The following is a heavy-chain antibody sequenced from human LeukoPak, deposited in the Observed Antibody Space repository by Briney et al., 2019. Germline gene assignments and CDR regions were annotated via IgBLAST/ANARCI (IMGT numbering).Heavy chain of an antibody. V-gene: IGHV4-38-2*02. CDR1: GYSISSGYY. Sequence: SETLSLTCTVSGYSISSGYYWGWIRQPPGKGLEWIGSIYHSGSTYYNPSLKSRVTISVDTSKNQFSLKLSSVTAADTAVYYCAREVGSTDAFDIWGQGTMVTVSS. CDR3: AREVGSTDAFDI. CDR2: IYHSGST. J-gene: IGHJ3*02.